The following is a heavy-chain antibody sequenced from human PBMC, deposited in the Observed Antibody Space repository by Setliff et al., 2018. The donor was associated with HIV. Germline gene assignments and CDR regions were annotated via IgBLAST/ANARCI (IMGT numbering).Heavy chain of an antibody. CDR3: VRDLPVPHDNGDKFDL. Sequence: GGSLRLSCAASGFTFSSYAMSWVRQAPGKGLEWVSVIYSGGSATYYIDSVKGRFTISRDNAKNTVYLQMNSLRAEDTAVYYCVRDLPVPHDNGDKFDLWGQGTLVTVSS. D-gene: IGHD4-17*01. CDR2: IYSGGSAT. CDR1: GFTFSSYA. J-gene: IGHJ5*02. V-gene: IGHV3-23*03.